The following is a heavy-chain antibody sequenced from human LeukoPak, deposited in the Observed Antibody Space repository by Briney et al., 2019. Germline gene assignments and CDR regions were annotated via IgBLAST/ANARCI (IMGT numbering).Heavy chain of an antibody. CDR1: GGSISNYY. CDR2: IYYSGST. V-gene: IGHV4-59*08. Sequence: SETLSLTCTVSGGSISNYYWSWIRQPPGKGLEWIGYIYYSGSTNYNPSLKSRVTISVDTSKNQFSLKLSSVTAADTAVYYCARVGFGGVIYYFDYWGQGTLVTVSS. CDR3: ARVGFGGVIYYFDY. J-gene: IGHJ4*02. D-gene: IGHD3-16*01.